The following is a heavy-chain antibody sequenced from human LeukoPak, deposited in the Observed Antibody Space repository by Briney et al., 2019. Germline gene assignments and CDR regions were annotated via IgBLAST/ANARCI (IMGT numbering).Heavy chain of an antibody. CDR3: ARGRPHGNDY. Sequence: GGSLRLSCAASGFSFTNYWMHWVRQAPGKGLVWVSRIASDGSSTTYADSVKGRFSISRDNAKNTLYLQMNSLRVEDTAVYYCARGRPHGNDYWGQGTLVTVSS. CDR2: IASDGSST. D-gene: IGHD4-23*01. CDR1: GFSFTNYW. J-gene: IGHJ4*02. V-gene: IGHV3-74*01.